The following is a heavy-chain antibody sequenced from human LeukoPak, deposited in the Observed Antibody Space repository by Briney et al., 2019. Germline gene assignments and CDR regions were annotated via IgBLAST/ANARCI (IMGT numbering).Heavy chain of an antibody. CDR2: ISGSGGST. D-gene: IGHD3-22*01. V-gene: IGHV3-23*01. CDR3: AKADSSGYYYDLDY. J-gene: IGHJ4*02. Sequence: SGGSLRLSCAASGFTFSSYAMSWVRQAPGKGLEWVSAISGSGGSTYYADSVKGRFTISRDNSKNTLYLQMNSLRAEDTAVYYCAKADSSGYYYDLDYWGQGTLVTVSS. CDR1: GFTFSSYA.